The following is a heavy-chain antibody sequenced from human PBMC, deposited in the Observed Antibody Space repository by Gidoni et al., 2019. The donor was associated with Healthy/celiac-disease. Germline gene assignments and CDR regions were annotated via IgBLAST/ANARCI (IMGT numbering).Heavy chain of an antibody. CDR1: GFTVSSNY. V-gene: IGHV3-53*01. CDR2: IYSGGNT. J-gene: IGHJ4*02. Sequence: EVQLVESGGGLIQPGGSLRLSCAASGFTVSSNYMSWVRKAPGKGLAWVSVIYSGGNTYYADSVKGRFTISRDNSKNTLYLQMNSLRAEDTAVYYCARVPSGYYFDYWGQGTLVTVSS. D-gene: IGHD3-9*01. CDR3: ARVPSGYYFDY.